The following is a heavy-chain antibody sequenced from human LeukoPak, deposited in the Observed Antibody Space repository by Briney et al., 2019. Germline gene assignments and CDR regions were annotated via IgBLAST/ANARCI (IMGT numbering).Heavy chain of an antibody. CDR3: TRHRPSLLGGGGMAA. V-gene: IGHV3-11*01. D-gene: IGHD2/OR15-2a*01. CDR1: GFTFSNYY. CDR2: ITYSGSTI. Sequence: GGSLRLSCAASGFTFSNYYMRWIRQAPGKGLEWVAYITYSGSTIYYADSVKGRFTISRDNAKNSLYLQMNSRRAEDTAVYYFTRHRPSLLGGGGMAAWGQGTTVTASS. J-gene: IGHJ6*02.